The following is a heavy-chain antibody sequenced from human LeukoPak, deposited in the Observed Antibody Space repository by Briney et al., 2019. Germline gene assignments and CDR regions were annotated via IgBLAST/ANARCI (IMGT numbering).Heavy chain of an antibody. D-gene: IGHD5-18*01. V-gene: IGHV4-39*07. CDR1: GGSISSSSYY. Sequence: SETLSLTCTVSGGSISSSSYYWGWIRQPPGKGLEWIGSIYYSGSTYYNPSLKSRVTISVDTSKNQFSLKLSSVTAADTAVYYCARVAAMAPVDYWGQGTLVTVSS. J-gene: IGHJ4*02. CDR3: ARVAAMAPVDY. CDR2: IYYSGST.